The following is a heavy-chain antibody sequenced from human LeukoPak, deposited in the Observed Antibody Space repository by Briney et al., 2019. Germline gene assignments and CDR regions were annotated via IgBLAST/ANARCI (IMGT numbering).Heavy chain of an antibody. CDR2: ISSSGNTI. V-gene: IGHV3-11*04. J-gene: IGHJ5*02. Sequence: GGSLRLSCAASGFTFSDYYMSWIRQAPGKGLEWISYISSSGNTISYADSVKGRFTISRDNAKNSLYLQMNSPRAEDTAVYYCARAATKGYCSSTSCYKSGFDPWGQGTLVTVSS. D-gene: IGHD2-2*02. CDR3: ARAATKGYCSSTSCYKSGFDP. CDR1: GFTFSDYY.